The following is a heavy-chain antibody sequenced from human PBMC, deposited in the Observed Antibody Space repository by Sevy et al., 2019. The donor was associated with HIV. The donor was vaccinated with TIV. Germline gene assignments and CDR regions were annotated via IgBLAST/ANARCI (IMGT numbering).Heavy chain of an antibody. V-gene: IGHV1-18*01. CDR3: ARERLVLRTYGMDV. Sequence: ASVKVSCKASGYTFTSYGISWVRQAPGQGLEWMGWISAYNGNTNYAQKLQGRVTMTTDTSTITAYMELRSLRSDDTAVYYCARERLVLRTYGMDVWGQGTTVTVSS. CDR2: ISAYNGNT. CDR1: GYTFTSYG. D-gene: IGHD3-3*01. J-gene: IGHJ6*02.